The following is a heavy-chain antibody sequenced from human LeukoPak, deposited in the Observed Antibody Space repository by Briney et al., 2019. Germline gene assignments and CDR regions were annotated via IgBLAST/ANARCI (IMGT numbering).Heavy chain of an antibody. D-gene: IGHD1-7*01. J-gene: IGHJ4*02. CDR1: GYTFTGYY. CDR3: ARGPSGTGTTVY. V-gene: IGHV1-2*06. CDR2: INPNNGGS. Sequence: ASXXVSCKASGYTFTGYYVHWVRQAPGQVLEWMGRINPNNGGSDYAQKFQGRVTMTRDTSITTAYMDLSRLTSDDTAVYYCARGPSGTGTTVYWGQGTLVTVSS.